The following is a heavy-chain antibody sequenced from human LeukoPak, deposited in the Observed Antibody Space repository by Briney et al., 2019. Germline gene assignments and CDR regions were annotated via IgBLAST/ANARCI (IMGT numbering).Heavy chain of an antibody. Sequence: PGGSLRLSCAASGFTFSNALMSWVRQAPGKELEWVGRIKSKTYGGTTDYAAPVKGRFTISRDDSKNTLYLQMNSLKIEDTAVYYCTTATSYWGQGSLVTVSS. CDR1: GFTFSNAL. V-gene: IGHV3-15*01. J-gene: IGHJ4*02. CDR3: TTATSY. CDR2: IKSKTYGGTT.